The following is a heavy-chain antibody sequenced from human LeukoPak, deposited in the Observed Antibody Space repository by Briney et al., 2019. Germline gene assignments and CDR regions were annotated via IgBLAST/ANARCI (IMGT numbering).Heavy chain of an antibody. Sequence: SETLSLTCIVSGGSISRYSWNWIRQSPGKGLEWIGYIAHSGAISYKSSLKSRVTISVDTSKNQLSLRLTSATAADTAVYYCARLRYDILTGYYTAAFDIWGQGTMVTVSS. J-gene: IGHJ3*02. V-gene: IGHV4-59*08. CDR1: GGSISRYS. CDR3: ARLRYDILTGYYTAAFDI. D-gene: IGHD3-9*01. CDR2: IAHSGAI.